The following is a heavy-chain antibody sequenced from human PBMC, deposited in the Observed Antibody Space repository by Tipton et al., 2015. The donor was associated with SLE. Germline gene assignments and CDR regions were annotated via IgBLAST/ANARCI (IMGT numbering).Heavy chain of an antibody. D-gene: IGHD5-24*01. CDR1: GYSISTAYY. J-gene: IGHJ1*01. CDR2: MSHAGTT. CDR3: ARRWLQSYFDH. V-gene: IGHV4-38-2*02. Sequence: TLSLTCTVSGYSISTAYYWGWIRQPPGKGLAWVGTMSHAGTTYYNPSLKTRVAISADTSKNQFSLKLTSVTAADTAVYYCARRWLQSYFDHWGQGTLVTVSS.